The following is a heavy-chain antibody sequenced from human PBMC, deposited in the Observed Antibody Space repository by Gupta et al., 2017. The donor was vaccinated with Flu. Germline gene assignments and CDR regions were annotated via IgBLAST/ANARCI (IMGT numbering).Heavy chain of an antibody. Sequence: EVQLLASGGGLVRPGGSLRLSFVASGFTFSSYAMDWGRKTPERGLEGVAGITGSGPVAHYADSVKGRFSVSRDNSDNTVFLQMDSLRADDTAVYYCARDREWDRLSFVDYWGQGILVTVSS. CDR3: ARDREWDRLSFVDY. V-gene: IGHV3-23*01. CDR2: ITGSGPVA. J-gene: IGHJ4*02. CDR1: GFTFSSYA. D-gene: IGHD1-26*01.